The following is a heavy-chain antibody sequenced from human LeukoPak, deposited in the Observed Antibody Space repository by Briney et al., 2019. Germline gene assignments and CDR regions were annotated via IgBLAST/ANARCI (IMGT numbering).Heavy chain of an antibody. J-gene: IGHJ4*02. CDR3: ARADGIYDSSGYYYHYFDY. V-gene: IGHV4-59*01. Sequence: SETLSLTCTVSGGSLSSYWWTWIRQPPGKGLEWIGCIYYTERTSYNPSLKGRLSISLDTSRNQFSLKLNSVTAADTAVYYCARADGIYDSSGYYYHYFDYWGQGTLVTVSS. CDR1: GGSLSSYW. CDR2: IYYTERT. D-gene: IGHD3-22*01.